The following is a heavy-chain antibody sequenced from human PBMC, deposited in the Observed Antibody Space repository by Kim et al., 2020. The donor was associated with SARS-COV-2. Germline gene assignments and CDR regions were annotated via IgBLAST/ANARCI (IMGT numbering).Heavy chain of an antibody. D-gene: IGHD1-26*01. Sequence: SETLSLTCTVSGGSISSGDYYWSWIRQPPGKGLEWIGYIYYSGSTYYNPSLKSRVTISVDTSKNQFSLKLSSVTAADTAVYYCARDGGTHYYYYGMDVWGQGTTVTVSS. V-gene: IGHV4-30-4*01. CDR2: IYYSGST. CDR3: ARDGGTHYYYYGMDV. J-gene: IGHJ6*02. CDR1: GGSISSGDYY.